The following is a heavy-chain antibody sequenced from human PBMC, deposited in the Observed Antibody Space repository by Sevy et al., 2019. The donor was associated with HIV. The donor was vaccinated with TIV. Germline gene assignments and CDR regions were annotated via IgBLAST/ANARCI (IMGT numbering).Heavy chain of an antibody. V-gene: IGHV3-23*01. J-gene: IGHJ4*02. CDR3: AREGCTKPHDY. D-gene: IGHD2-8*01. CDR2: LSFVCGEI. CDR1: GFTFSKYS. Sequence: GGSLRLSCAASGFTFSKYSMSWVRQPPGKGLEWVSTLSFVCGEIKYADSVKGRFTISRVNSKSSVYLEMNNLRPEDTAVYYCAREGCTKPHDYWGQGTLVTVSS.